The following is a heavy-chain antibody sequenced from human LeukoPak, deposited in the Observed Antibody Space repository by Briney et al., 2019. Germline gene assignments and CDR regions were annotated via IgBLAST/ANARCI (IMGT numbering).Heavy chain of an antibody. CDR3: ARDRPGYSSGWYSDY. D-gene: IGHD6-19*01. V-gene: IGHV1-2*02. CDR2: INPNGGGT. J-gene: IGHJ4*02. Sequence: ASVKVSCKASGYTFTGYYMHWVRQAPGQGLEWMGWINPNGGGTSYAQKFQGRVTMTRDTSISTAYMELSRLRSDDTAVYYCARDRPGYSSGWYSDYWGQGTLVTVSS. CDR1: GYTFTGYY.